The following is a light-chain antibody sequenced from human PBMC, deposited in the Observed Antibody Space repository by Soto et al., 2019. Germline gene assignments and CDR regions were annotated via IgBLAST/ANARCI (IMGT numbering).Light chain of an antibody. V-gene: IGLV1-40*01. CDR3: QSYDSRLSGWV. CDR1: TSNIGSGYD. CDR2: GNS. J-gene: IGLJ3*02. Sequence: QSVLTQPPSVSGDPGQTVTIACTASTSNIGSGYDVHWYQHLPGTAPKLLIYGNSTRPSGLPVRFSGSKSGTSASLAITGLQAEDESDYYCQSYDSRLSGWVFGGGTKLTVL.